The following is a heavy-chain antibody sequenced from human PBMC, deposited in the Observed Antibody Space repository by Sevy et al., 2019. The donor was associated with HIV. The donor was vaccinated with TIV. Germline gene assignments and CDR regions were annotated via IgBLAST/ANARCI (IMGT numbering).Heavy chain of an antibody. Sequence: SKTLSLTCTVSGDSISGYYWSWIRQPPGKGLEWIGYFYYSGRTNYSPSLKSRATISVDTSKNQISLTLTSVTAADTAIYYCANGISARLDYWGQGTLVTVSS. CDR3: ANGISARLDY. D-gene: IGHD6-25*01. CDR2: FYYSGRT. CDR1: GDSISGYY. J-gene: IGHJ4*02. V-gene: IGHV4-59*01.